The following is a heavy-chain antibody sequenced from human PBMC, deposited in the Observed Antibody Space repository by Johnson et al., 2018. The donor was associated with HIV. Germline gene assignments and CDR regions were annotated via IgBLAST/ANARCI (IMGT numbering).Heavy chain of an antibody. CDR1: GFTFSSYA. Sequence: QEKLVESGGGVVQPGRSLRLSCAASGFTFSSYAMHWVRQAPDKGLEWVAVISYDGSNKYYADSVKGRFTISRDNSKNTLYLQRNSLRAEDTAVYYCAKGASGGQRRGAFHIWGQGTMVTVSS. CDR3: AKGASGGQRRGAFHI. V-gene: IGHV3-30*04. CDR2: ISYDGSNK. J-gene: IGHJ3*02. D-gene: IGHD1-26*01.